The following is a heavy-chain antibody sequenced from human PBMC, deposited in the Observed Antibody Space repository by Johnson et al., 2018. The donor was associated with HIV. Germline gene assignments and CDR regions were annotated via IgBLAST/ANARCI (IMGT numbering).Heavy chain of an antibody. V-gene: IGHV3-30*02. D-gene: IGHD2-8*02. CDR3: AKVALASPESRAGGGGWCEA. J-gene: IGHJ5*02. CDR2: IKYGGSTE. Sequence: VQLLESGGGLVQPGGSLRLSCAASGLTFSNYDMHWVRQAPGKGLEWVSFIKYGGSTEYYADSVKGRFTLSRDNAKNSLYLQMNSLRAEDTAVYYCAKVALASPESRAGGGGWCEAGGQGALVNV. CDR1: GLTFSNYD.